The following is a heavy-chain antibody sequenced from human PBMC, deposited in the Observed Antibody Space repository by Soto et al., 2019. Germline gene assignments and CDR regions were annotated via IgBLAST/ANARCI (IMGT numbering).Heavy chain of an antibody. J-gene: IGHJ6*02. CDR3: VKGSAGLGV. V-gene: IGHV3-23*01. CDR1: GFTFSNYA. D-gene: IGHD6-13*01. CDR2: ISDSGGST. Sequence: EVQLLESGGGLVQPGGSLRLSCAASGFTFSNYAMSWVRQAPGKGLEWVSFISDSGGSTYYADSVKGRFTISRDKSKNTLYLQMNSLRAEDTAVYYCVKGSAGLGVWGQGTTVTVSS.